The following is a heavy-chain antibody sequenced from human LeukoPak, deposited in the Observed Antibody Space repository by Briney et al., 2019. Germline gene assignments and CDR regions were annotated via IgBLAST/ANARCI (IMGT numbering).Heavy chain of an antibody. CDR1: GSTFSSYA. V-gene: IGHV1-69*05. Sequence: ASVKVSCKASGSTFSSYAISWVRQAPGQGLEWMGRIIPIFGTANYAQKFQGRVTITTDESTSTAYMELSSLRSEDTAVYYCARDRGSGWLPYYFDYWGQGTLVTVSS. J-gene: IGHJ4*02. D-gene: IGHD6-19*01. CDR3: ARDRGSGWLPYYFDY. CDR2: IIPIFGTA.